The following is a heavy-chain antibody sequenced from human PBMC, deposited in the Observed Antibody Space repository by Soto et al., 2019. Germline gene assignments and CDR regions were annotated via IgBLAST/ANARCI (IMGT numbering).Heavy chain of an antibody. D-gene: IGHD2-21*02. V-gene: IGHV3-23*01. CDR1: GFTFSSYA. J-gene: IGHJ2*01. CDR3: AKEETATNCWYFDL. Sequence: EVQLLESGGGLVQPGGSLRLSCAASGFTFSSYAMSWVRQAPGKGLEWVSTISGSGGGTYYADSVKGRFTISRDKSKNTLYLKMNSLRIEDTAVYYCAKEETATNCWYFDLWGRGTLVTVSS. CDR2: ISGSGGGT.